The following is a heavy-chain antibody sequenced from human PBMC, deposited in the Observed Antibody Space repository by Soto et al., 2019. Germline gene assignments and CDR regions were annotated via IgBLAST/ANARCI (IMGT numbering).Heavy chain of an antibody. D-gene: IGHD1-20*01. V-gene: IGHV4-39*01. J-gene: IGHJ5*02. Sequence: SETLSLTCTVSGGSISSSSYYWGWIRQPPGKGLEWIGSIYYSGSTYYNPSLKSRVTISVDTSKNQFSLKLSSVTAADTAVYYCARMYNWNNAWFDPWGQGTLVTVSS. CDR2: IYYSGST. CDR3: ARMYNWNNAWFDP. CDR1: GGSISSSSYY.